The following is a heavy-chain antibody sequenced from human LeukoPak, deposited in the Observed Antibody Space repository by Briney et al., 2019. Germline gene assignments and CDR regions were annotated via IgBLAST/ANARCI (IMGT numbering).Heavy chain of an antibody. CDR2: INPNSGGT. CDR3: ARGRRTRGYYDIQDY. CDR1: GYTFIGYY. J-gene: IGHJ4*02. Sequence: ASVKVSCKASGYTFIGYYMHWVRQAPGQGLEWMGRINPNSGGTNYAQKFQGRVTMTRDTSISTAYMELSRLRSDDTAVYYCARGRRTRGYYDIQDYWGQGTLVTVSS. V-gene: IGHV1-2*06. D-gene: IGHD3-22*01.